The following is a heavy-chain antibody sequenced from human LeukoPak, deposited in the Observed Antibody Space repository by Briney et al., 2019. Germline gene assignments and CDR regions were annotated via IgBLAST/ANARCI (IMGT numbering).Heavy chain of an antibody. CDR3: VREGGDSSGYYFLY. CDR2: INPNSGDT. CDR1: GGTFSSYA. J-gene: IGHJ4*02. Sequence: ASVKVSCKASGGTFSSYAISWVRQAPGQGLEWMGWINPNSGDTNYAQKLQGRVTMTTDTSTSTAYMELRSLRSDDTAVYYCVREGGDSSGYYFLYWGLGTLVTVSS. D-gene: IGHD3-22*01. V-gene: IGHV1-18*01.